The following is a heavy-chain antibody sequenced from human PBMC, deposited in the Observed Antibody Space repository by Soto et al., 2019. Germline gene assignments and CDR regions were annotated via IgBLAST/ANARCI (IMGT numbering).Heavy chain of an antibody. V-gene: IGHV4-34*01. CDR3: ARHGRNSGYDLDY. CDR1: GGSFSGYY. Sequence: QVQLQQWGAGLLKPSETLSLTCAVYGGSFSGYYWSWIRQPPGKGLEWIGEINHSGSTNYNPSLKSRVTQSVGTSKNPFSLKLSPVTAADTAVYYCARHGRNSGYDLDYWGQGTLVTVSS. CDR2: INHSGST. D-gene: IGHD5-12*01. J-gene: IGHJ4*02.